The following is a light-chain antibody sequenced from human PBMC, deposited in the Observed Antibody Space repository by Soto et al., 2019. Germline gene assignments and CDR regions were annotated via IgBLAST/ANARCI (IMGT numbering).Light chain of an antibody. J-gene: IGKJ1*01. Sequence: EIVLTQSPVTLSLSPGERATLSCRASQSIGTYLAWYQQKPDQAPRLLMYHVSNRATGIPARFSGSGSGTDFTLTISSLEPEDFAVYYCQQRSGWTRTFGQGTKVEVK. CDR3: QQRSGWTRT. CDR2: HVS. CDR1: QSIGTY. V-gene: IGKV3-11*01.